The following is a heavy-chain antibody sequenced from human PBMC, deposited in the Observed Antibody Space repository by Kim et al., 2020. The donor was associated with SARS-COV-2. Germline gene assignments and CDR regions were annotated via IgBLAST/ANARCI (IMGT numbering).Heavy chain of an antibody. CDR1: GGSIISGNYY. Sequence: SETLSLTCPVSGGSIISGNYYWSWIRQPAGKEMEWIGHIYTTGSTNYNPSLGSLVPRTRDTSKNQFSLTLTSVTAADTAIYYCASGGGVTGYYYSVLNLWGQGTTVT. CDR3: ASGGGVTGYYYSVLNL. D-gene: IGHD3-9*01. CDR2: IYTTGST. J-gene: IGHJ6*02. V-gene: IGHV4-61*09.